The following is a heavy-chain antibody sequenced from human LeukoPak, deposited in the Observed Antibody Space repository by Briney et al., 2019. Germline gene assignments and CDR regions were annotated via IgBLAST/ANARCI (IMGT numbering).Heavy chain of an antibody. Sequence: PSETLSLTCTVSGGSISSYYWSWIRQPPGKGLEWIGYIYYSGSTNYNPSLKSRVTISVDTSKNQFSLKLSSVTAADTAVYYCARDGQFRWIDAFDIWGQGTMVTVSS. CDR2: IYYSGST. D-gene: IGHD5-12*01. J-gene: IGHJ3*02. CDR1: GGSISSYY. CDR3: ARDGQFRWIDAFDI. V-gene: IGHV4-59*01.